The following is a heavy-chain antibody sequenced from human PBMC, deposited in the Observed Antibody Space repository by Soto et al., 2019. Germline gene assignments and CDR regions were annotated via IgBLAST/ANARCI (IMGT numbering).Heavy chain of an antibody. CDR2: TSGGAGST. V-gene: IGHV3-23*01. J-gene: IGHJ4*02. CDR3: AKGRYRIGWYDPDFDY. Sequence: EVQLLEAGGGLVQPGGSLRLSCAASGFTFNSSAMSWVRQAPGKGLEWVSTTSGGAGSTYYADSVKGRFTISRDNSKNTLYLQMNSLRVDDTAVYYCAKGRYRIGWYDPDFDYWGQGTLVTVSS. D-gene: IGHD6-19*01. CDR1: GFTFNSSA.